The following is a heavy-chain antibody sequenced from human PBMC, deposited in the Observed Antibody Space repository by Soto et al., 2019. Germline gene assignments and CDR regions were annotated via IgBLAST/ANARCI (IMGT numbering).Heavy chain of an antibody. CDR1: VGSFSCYY. Sequence: ETLARSCAVDVGSFSCYYWSWIRQPPGKGLEWIGEINHSGSNNYNTSLKSRVTISVDTSKKKFSLTLKYVTAADRAVYYCARGFEQQLVLYEYYGVDFGGQGTTVT. V-gene: IGHV4-34*01. CDR2: INHSGSN. CDR3: ARGFEQQLVLYEYYGVDF. D-gene: IGHD6-6*01. J-gene: IGHJ6*02.